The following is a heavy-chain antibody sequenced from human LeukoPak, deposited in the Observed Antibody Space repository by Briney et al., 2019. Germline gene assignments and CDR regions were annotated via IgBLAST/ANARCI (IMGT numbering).Heavy chain of an antibody. CDR2: IKQDGSEK. Sequence: GGSLRLSCAASGFTFSSYWMSWARQAPGKGLEWVANIKQDGSEKYYVDSVKGRFTISRDNAKNSLYLQMNSLRAEDTAVYYCARDLTSGWYPDLFDYWGQGTLVTVSS. V-gene: IGHV3-7*01. D-gene: IGHD6-19*01. CDR1: GFTFSSYW. J-gene: IGHJ4*02. CDR3: ARDLTSGWYPDLFDY.